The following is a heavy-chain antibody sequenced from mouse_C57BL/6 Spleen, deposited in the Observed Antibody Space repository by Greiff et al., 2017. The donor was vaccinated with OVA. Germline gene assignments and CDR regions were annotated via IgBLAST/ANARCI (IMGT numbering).Heavy chain of an antibody. V-gene: IGHV1-76*01. CDR1: GYTFTDYY. D-gene: IGHD2-3*01. J-gene: IGHJ3*01. CDR3: ARAYDGYWWFAY. CDR2: IYPGSGNT. Sequence: VQLQQSGAELVRPGASVKLSCKASGYTFTDYYINWVKQRPGQGLEWIARIYPGSGNTYYNEKFKGKATLTAEKSSSTAYMQLSSLTSEDSAVYFCARAYDGYWWFAYWGQGTLVTVSA.